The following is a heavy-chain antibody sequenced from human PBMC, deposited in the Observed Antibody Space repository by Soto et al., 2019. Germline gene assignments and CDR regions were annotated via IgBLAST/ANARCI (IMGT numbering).Heavy chain of an antibody. D-gene: IGHD4-17*01. V-gene: IGHV4-59*11. CDR3: ARVGATVTSQALGFDH. J-gene: IGHJ4*02. CDR2: LYYTGST. CDR1: GGSISSHY. Sequence: NPSETLSLTCTVSGGSISSHYWSWVRQPPGKGLEWIGYLYYTGSTNYNASLKSQVTMSLDTSKNQFSLMLTSVTAADTAVYYCARVGATVTSQALGFDHWGQGILVTVSS.